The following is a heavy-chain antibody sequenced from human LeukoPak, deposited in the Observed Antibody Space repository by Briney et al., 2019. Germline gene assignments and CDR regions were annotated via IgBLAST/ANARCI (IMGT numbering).Heavy chain of an antibody. V-gene: IGHV4-34*01. CDR2: INHSGST. Sequence: SETLSLTCAVYGGSFSGYYWSWIRQPPGKGLEWIGEINHSGSTNYNPSLKSRVTISVDTSKNQFSLKLSSVTAADTAAYYCARHKRSAAGLYYYYMDVWGKGTTVTISS. CDR3: ARHKRSAAGLYYYYMDV. D-gene: IGHD6-13*01. CDR1: GGSFSGYY. J-gene: IGHJ6*03.